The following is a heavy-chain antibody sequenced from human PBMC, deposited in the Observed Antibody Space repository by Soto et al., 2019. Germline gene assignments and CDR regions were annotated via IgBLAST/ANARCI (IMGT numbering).Heavy chain of an antibody. V-gene: IGHV4-59*08. D-gene: IGHD6-19*01. Sequence: LSLTCTVSGGSISSYYWSWIRQPPGKGLEWIGYIYYSGSTNYNPSLKSRVTISVDTSKNQFSLKLSSVTAADTAVYYCARRYGWNFDFWGQGTLVTVSS. CDR2: IYYSGST. CDR3: ARRYGWNFDF. J-gene: IGHJ4*02. CDR1: GGSISSYY.